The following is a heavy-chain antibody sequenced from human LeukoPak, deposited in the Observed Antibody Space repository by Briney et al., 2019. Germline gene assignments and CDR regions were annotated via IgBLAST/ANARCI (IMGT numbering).Heavy chain of an antibody. J-gene: IGHJ4*02. V-gene: IGHV1-18*01. CDR3: ARRRSGSYYDVSDY. CDR1: GYTFTSYG. CDR2: ISAYNGNT. D-gene: IGHD1-26*01. Sequence: GASVKVSCKASGYTFTSYGISWVRQAPGQGLEWMGWISAYNGNTNYAQKLQGRVTMTTDTSTSTAYMELRSLRSGDTAVYYCARRRSGSYYDVSDYWGQGTLVTVSS.